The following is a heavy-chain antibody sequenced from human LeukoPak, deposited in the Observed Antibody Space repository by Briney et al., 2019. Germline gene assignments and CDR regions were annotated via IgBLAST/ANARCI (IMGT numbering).Heavy chain of an antibody. CDR1: GGSFSGYY. J-gene: IGHJ4*02. CDR3: ARGTSPKMADAAY. D-gene: IGHD5-24*01. V-gene: IGHV4-34*01. CDR2: INHSGST. Sequence: SETLSLTCAVYGGSFSGYYWSWIRQPPGKGLEWIGEINHSGSTNYNPSLKSRVTMSVDTSKNQFSLKLSSVTAADAAVYYCARGTSPKMADAAYWGQGTLVTVSS.